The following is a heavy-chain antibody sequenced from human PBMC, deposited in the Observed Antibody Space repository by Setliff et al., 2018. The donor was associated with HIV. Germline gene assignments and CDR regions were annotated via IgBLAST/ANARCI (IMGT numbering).Heavy chain of an antibody. V-gene: IGHV3-30-3*01. CDR1: GFTFSGYA. Sequence: GGSLRLSCAVSGFTFSGYALHWVRQAPGKGLVWVAVISYDGVNAYYAESVEGRFTVSRDNSKNTMFLQMNSLRLEDTAVYYCAREGGSPRYFDYWGQGTLVTVSS. D-gene: IGHD3-10*01. J-gene: IGHJ4*02. CDR2: ISYDGVNA. CDR3: AREGGSPRYFDY.